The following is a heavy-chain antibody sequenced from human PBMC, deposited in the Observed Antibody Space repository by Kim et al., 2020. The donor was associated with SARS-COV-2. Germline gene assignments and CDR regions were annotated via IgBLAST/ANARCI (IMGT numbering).Heavy chain of an antibody. CDR3: ARDGGAGG. D-gene: IGHD3-16*01. Sequence: SSTIYYADSVKGRLTISRDNAKNSLYLQMNSLRAEDTAVYYCARDGGAGGWGQGTLVTVSS. CDR2: SSTI. V-gene: IGHV3-48*04. J-gene: IGHJ4*02.